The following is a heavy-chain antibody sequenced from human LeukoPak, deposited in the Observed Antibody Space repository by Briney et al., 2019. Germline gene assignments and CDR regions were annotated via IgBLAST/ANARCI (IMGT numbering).Heavy chain of an antibody. CDR3: ARWPGEFRPDAFDI. J-gene: IGHJ3*02. D-gene: IGHD3-10*01. CDR2: ISSSSSYI. CDR1: GFTFSSYS. V-gene: IGHV3-21*01. Sequence: GGSLRHSCAASGFTFSSYSMNWVRQAPGKGLEWVSSISSSSSYIYYADSVKGRFTISRDNAKNSLYLQVNSLRAEDTAVYYCARWPGEFRPDAFDIWGQGTMVTVSS.